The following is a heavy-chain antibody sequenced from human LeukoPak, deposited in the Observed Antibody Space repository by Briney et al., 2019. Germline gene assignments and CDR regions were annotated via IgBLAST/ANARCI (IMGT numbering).Heavy chain of an antibody. J-gene: IGHJ4*02. D-gene: IGHD6-19*01. CDR1: GFTFSSYA. CDR3: ARDALPRYSSGWYKDY. Sequence: GRSLRLSCAASGFTFSSYAMHWVRQAPGKGLEWVAVISYDGSNKYYADSVKGRFTISRDNSKNTLYLQMNSLRAEDTAVYYCARDALPRYSSGWYKDYWGQGTLVTVSS. V-gene: IGHV3-30*14. CDR2: ISYDGSNK.